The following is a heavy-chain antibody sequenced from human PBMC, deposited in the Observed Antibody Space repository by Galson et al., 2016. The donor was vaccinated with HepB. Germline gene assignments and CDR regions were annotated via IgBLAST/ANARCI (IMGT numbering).Heavy chain of an antibody. CDR2: IDPSGGST. CDR3: AKGGDSDN. CDR1: GYTFSTYY. V-gene: IGHV1-46*01. Sequence: SVKVSCKASGYTFSTYYMNWVRQAPGQGLEWMGIIDPSGGSTSYAQKFQGRVTVTRDTSTSTVYMELSSLRSEDTAVYYCAKGGDSDNWGQGTLVTVSS. J-gene: IGHJ4*02. D-gene: IGHD2-21*02.